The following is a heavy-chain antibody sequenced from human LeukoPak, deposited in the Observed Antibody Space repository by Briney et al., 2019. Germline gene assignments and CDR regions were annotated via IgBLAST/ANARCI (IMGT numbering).Heavy chain of an antibody. Sequence: ASVKVSCKASGYTFTSYAMHWVRQAPGQRLEWMGWINAGNGNTKYSQKFQGRVTITRDTSASTAYMELSSLRSEDTAVYYCARDDVTMVRGVRTSYYYYGMDVWGKGTTVTVSS. CDR3: ARDDVTMVRGVRTSYYYYGMDV. D-gene: IGHD3-10*01. CDR1: GYTFTSYA. V-gene: IGHV1-3*01. J-gene: IGHJ6*04. CDR2: INAGNGNT.